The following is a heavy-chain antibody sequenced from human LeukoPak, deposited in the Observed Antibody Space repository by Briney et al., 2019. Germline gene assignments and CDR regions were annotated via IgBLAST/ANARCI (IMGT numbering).Heavy chain of an antibody. CDR1: GFTFSSYA. D-gene: IGHD2-21*02. Sequence: GGSLRLSCAASGFTFSSYAMSWVRQAPGKGLEWVSAISGSGGSTYYADSVKGRFTISRDNSKNTLYLQMNSLRAEDTAVYYCAKSNQHILVGTAIPTWYFDLWGRGTLVTVSS. V-gene: IGHV3-23*01. CDR2: ISGSGGST. J-gene: IGHJ2*01. CDR3: AKSNQHILVGTAIPTWYFDL.